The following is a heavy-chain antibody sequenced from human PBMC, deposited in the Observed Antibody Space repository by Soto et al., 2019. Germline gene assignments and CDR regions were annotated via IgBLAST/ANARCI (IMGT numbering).Heavy chain of an antibody. D-gene: IGHD6-6*01. CDR2: IGGDT. J-gene: IGHJ6*02. Sequence: PGGSLRLSCAASGFTFSNYDMYWVRQPTGQGLEWVSSIGGDTHYADSVKGRFTISRDNSKNTLYLQMNSLRAEDTAVYYCAKDLVAWSNYYYYGMDVWGQGTTVTVSS. CDR3: AKDLVAWSNYYYYGMDV. V-gene: IGHV3-13*01. CDR1: GFTFSNYD.